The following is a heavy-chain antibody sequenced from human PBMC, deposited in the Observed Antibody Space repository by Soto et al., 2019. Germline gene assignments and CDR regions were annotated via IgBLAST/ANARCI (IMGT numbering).Heavy chain of an antibody. CDR3: ARLMATVANDY. D-gene: IGHD5-12*01. J-gene: IGHJ4*02. Sequence: QVQLQESGPGLVKPSETLSLTCAVSGASIRSYHWSWIRQPPGKGLEWIGYIYYSESANYNSSLKSRVTISIDTSKNHFSLKLSSVTAADTAVYYCARLMATVANDYWGQGTLVTVSS. CDR1: GASIRSYH. V-gene: IGHV4-59*08. CDR2: IYYSESA.